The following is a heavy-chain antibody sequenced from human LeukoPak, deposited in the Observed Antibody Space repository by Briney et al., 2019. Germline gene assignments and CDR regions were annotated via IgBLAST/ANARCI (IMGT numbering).Heavy chain of an antibody. CDR1: GYTFTKYG. Sequence: ASMKVSCKTSGYTFTKYGVSWVRQAPGQGLEWMGWISAYNGDTNYAQKLQGRVTMTTDTSTSTAYMELRSLRSDDTAVYYCARGQYCGGDCSSSDVFDVWGQGTMVTVSS. CDR2: ISAYNGDT. CDR3: ARGQYCGGDCSSSDVFDV. V-gene: IGHV1-18*01. J-gene: IGHJ3*01. D-gene: IGHD2-21*02.